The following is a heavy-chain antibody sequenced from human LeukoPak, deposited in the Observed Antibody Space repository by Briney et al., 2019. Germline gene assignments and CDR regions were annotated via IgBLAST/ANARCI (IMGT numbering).Heavy chain of an antibody. V-gene: IGHV3-30*18. D-gene: IGHD1-1*01. Sequence: PGGSLRLSCAASGFTFSSYGMHWVRRAPGKGLEWMAVISYDGSNKYYADSVKGRFTISRDNSKNTLYLQMNSLRAEDMAVYYCVKRWTGTTIGQQDYWGQGTLVTVSS. CDR2: ISYDGSNK. CDR3: VKRWTGTTIGQQDY. CDR1: GFTFSSYG. J-gene: IGHJ4*02.